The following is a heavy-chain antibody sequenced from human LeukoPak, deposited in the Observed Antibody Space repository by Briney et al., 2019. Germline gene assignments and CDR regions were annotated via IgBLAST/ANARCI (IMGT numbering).Heavy chain of an antibody. J-gene: IGHJ6*02. CDR3: ARDPRITMIVVAENYYYGMDV. CDR1: GYTFTGYY. V-gene: IGHV1-2*02. D-gene: IGHD3-22*01. CDR2: INPKSGGT. Sequence: ASVKVSCKASGYTFTGYYMHWVRQAPGQGLEWMGWINPKSGGTNYAQKFQGRVTMTRDTSISTAYMELSRLRSDDTAVYYCARDPRITMIVVAENYYYGMDVWGQGTTVTVSS.